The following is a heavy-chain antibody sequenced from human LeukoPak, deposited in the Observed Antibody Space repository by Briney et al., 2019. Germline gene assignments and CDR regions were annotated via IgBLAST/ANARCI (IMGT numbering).Heavy chain of an antibody. CDR2: IYYSGST. CDR1: GGSISSYY. J-gene: IGHJ5*02. CDR3: ARDFPDLYCSGGSCFSESRWFDP. V-gene: IGHV4-39*07. Sequence: SETLSLTCTVSGGSISSYYWGWIRQPPGKGLEWIGSIYYSGSTYYNPSLKSRVTISVDTSKNQFSLKLSSVTAADTAVYYCARDFPDLYCSGGSCFSESRWFDPWGQGTLVTVSS. D-gene: IGHD2-15*01.